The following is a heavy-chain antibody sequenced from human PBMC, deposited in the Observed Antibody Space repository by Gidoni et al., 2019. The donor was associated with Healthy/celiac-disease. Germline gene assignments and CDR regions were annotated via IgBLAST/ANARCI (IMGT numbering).Heavy chain of an antibody. CDR2: IIPIFGTA. V-gene: IGHV1-69*01. Sequence: QVQLVQSGAEVKKPGSSVKVSCKASGGTFSSYAISWVRQAPGQGLEWMGGIIPIFGTANYAQKFQGRVTITADESTSTAYMGLSSLRSEDTAVYYCARGGCSSTSCSLRDYYYYGMDVWGQGTTVTVSS. CDR3: ARGGCSSTSCSLRDYYYYGMDV. J-gene: IGHJ6*02. CDR1: GGTFSSYA. D-gene: IGHD2-2*01.